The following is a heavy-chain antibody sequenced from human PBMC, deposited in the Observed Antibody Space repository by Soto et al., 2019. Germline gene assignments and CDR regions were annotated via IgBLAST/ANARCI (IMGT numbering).Heavy chain of an antibody. V-gene: IGHV4-34*01. CDR2: INHSGST. D-gene: IGHD3-22*01. Sequence: SETLSLTCAVYCGSFSGYYWSCIRQPPWKGLEWIVEINHSGSTNYNPSLKSRVTISVDTYKNQFSLKLSSVTAADTAVYYCARRKYYYDSSGYPKRYYFDYWGQGTRVTVSS. CDR1: CGSFSGYY. J-gene: IGHJ4*02. CDR3: ARRKYYYDSSGYPKRYYFDY.